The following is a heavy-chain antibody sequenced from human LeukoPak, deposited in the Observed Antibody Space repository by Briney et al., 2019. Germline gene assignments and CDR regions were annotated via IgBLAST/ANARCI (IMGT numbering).Heavy chain of an antibody. CDR1: GYTFSSYY. CDR3: ARAAIELVPGPAVLQDYYYYMDV. CDR2: INPSGGSA. J-gene: IGHJ6*03. Sequence: GASVKVSCKASGYTFSSYYMHWVRQAPGQGLEWMGIINPSGGSATNAQKFQGRVTMTRDTSTSTVYMELSSLRSEDTAVYYCARAAIELVPGPAVLQDYYYYMDVWGKGTTVTISS. D-gene: IGHD2-2*01. V-gene: IGHV1-46*01.